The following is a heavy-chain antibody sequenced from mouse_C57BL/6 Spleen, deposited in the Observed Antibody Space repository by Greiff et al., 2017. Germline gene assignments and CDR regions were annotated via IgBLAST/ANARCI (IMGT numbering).Heavy chain of an antibody. CDR3: ARDGVTGFAY. CDR1: GFTFSDYY. V-gene: IGHV5-16*01. Sequence: EVKLVESEGGLVQPGSSMKLSCTASGFTFSDYYMAWVRQVPEKGLEWVANINYDGSSTYYLDSLKSRFIISRDNAKNILYLQMSSLKSEDTATYYCARDGVTGFAYWGQGTLVSVSA. D-gene: IGHD2-2*01. J-gene: IGHJ3*01. CDR2: INYDGSST.